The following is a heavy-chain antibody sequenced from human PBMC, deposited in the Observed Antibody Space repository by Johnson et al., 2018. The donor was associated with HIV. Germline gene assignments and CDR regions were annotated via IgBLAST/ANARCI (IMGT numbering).Heavy chain of an antibody. V-gene: IGHV3-72*01. Sequence: VQLVESGGDVVRPGGSLRLSCAASGFTFSNYGMHWVRQAPGKGLEWIARTRDKANSYSTEYAASVKGRFTISRDDSKNTAYLQMNSLRAEDTAVYYCAKGGYNWKFDGFDIWGQGTMVTVSS. D-gene: IGHD1-20*01. CDR3: AKGGYNWKFDGFDI. CDR2: TRDKANSYST. J-gene: IGHJ3*02. CDR1: GFTFSNYG.